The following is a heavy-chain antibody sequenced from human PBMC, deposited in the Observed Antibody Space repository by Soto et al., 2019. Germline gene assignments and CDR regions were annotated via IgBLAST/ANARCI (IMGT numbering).Heavy chain of an antibody. V-gene: IGHV1-69*06. CDR3: ARDQAIWDSSGYYVQNGMDV. D-gene: IGHD3-22*01. CDR2: IIPIFGTA. CDR1: GGTFSSYA. Sequence: QVQLVQSGAEVKKPGSSVKVSCKASGGTFSSYAISWVRQAPGQGLEWMGGIIPIFGTANYAQKFQGRVTITADKSTSTAYMELSSLRSEDTAVYYCARDQAIWDSSGYYVQNGMDVWGQGTTVTVSS. J-gene: IGHJ6*02.